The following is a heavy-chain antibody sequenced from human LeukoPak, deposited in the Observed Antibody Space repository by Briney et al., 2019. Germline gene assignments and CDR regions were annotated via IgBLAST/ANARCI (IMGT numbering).Heavy chain of an antibody. V-gene: IGHV4-59*08. CDR2: VYNSGIT. CDR3: ARSRGLAGAATVIDY. J-gene: IGHJ4*02. CDR1: GGPINNYY. Sequence: SETLSLTCTVSGGPINNYYWTWIRQPPGQGLEWIGYVYNSGITDYNPSLKSRLTISLDTSKNQFSLRLSSMTAADTAVYYCARSRGLAGAATVIDYWGQGTLVTVSS. D-gene: IGHD6-25*01.